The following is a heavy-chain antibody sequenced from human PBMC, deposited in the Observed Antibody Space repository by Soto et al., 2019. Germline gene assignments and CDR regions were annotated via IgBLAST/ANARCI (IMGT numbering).Heavy chain of an antibody. Sequence: VESLKISCHGSGYTFAKHWIGWVRQMPGKGLEWMGIIYPDDSDTRYSPSFQGQVTISADASITTAYLQWTSLKAADTAMYYCGRHVRGSGWYVFDYWGQGTLVTVSS. CDR3: GRHVRGSGWYVFDY. D-gene: IGHD6-19*01. V-gene: IGHV5-51*01. J-gene: IGHJ4*02. CDR1: GYTFAKHW. CDR2: IYPDDSDT.